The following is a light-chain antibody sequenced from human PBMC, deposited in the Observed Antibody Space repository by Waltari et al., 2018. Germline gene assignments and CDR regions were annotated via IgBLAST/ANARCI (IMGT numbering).Light chain of an antibody. J-gene: IGLJ2*01. CDR3: CSYAGSVV. CDR1: SRDVKNYNF. CDR2: EGT. Sequence: HSALTQPASASGSPGPSLTTSCPGISRDVKNYNFVSWYQQHPGKAPKLMIYEGTKRPSGVSNRFSGSKSGNTASLTISGLQAEDEADYYCCSYAGSVVFGGGTKLTVL. V-gene: IGLV2-23*01.